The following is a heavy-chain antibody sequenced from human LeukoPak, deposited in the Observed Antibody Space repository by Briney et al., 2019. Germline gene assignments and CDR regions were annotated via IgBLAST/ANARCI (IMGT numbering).Heavy chain of an antibody. Sequence: PGGSLRLSCAASGFTFSSYSMNWVRQAPGKGLEWVSSISSSSYIYYADSVKGRFTISRDNAKNSLYLQMNSLRAEDTAVYYCARGPYSGRNWFDPWGQGTLVTVSS. CDR2: ISSSSYI. J-gene: IGHJ5*02. CDR3: ARGPYSGRNWFDP. V-gene: IGHV3-21*01. CDR1: GFTFSSYS. D-gene: IGHD1-26*01.